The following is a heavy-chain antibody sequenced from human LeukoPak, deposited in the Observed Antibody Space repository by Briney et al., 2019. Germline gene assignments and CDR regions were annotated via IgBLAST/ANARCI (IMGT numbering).Heavy chain of an antibody. J-gene: IGHJ4*02. Sequence: SETLSLTCTVSGGSISSSSYYWGWIRQPPGKGLEWIGSIYYSGSTYYNPSLKGRVTISVDTSKNQFSLKLSSVTAADTAVYYCARGSWQLGTRNFDYWGQGTLVTVSS. CDR1: GGSISSSSYY. V-gene: IGHV4-39*07. D-gene: IGHD6-13*01. CDR2: IYYSGST. CDR3: ARGSWQLGTRNFDY.